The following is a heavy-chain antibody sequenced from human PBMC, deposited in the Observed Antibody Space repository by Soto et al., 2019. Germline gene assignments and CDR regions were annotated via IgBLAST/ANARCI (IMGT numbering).Heavy chain of an antibody. CDR3: VRGGSYCGGDCFDY. D-gene: IGHD2-21*02. J-gene: IGHJ4*02. Sequence: QVQLVESGGGLVKPGGSLRLSCAASGFTFSDYYMSWIRQAPGKGLEWVSYISGSGTYTNYGDSVKGRFTISRDNAKNSLYLQMNSLRAEDTAGYYCVRGGSYCGGDCFDYLGQGTLVTGSS. V-gene: IGHV3-11*06. CDR2: ISGSGTYT. CDR1: GFTFSDYY.